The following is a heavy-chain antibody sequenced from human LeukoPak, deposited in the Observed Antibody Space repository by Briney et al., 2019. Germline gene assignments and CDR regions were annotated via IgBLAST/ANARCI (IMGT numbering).Heavy chain of an antibody. Sequence: ASVKVSCKVSGYTLTELSMHWVRQAPGKGLDWMGGFDPEDGEIIYAQKFQDRVTMTEDTSTDTAYMELSSLRSDDTAVYYCATEKDDSSGYYHFDYWGQGTLVTVSS. D-gene: IGHD3-22*01. CDR1: GYTLTELS. V-gene: IGHV1-24*01. CDR2: FDPEDGEI. J-gene: IGHJ4*02. CDR3: ATEKDDSSGYYHFDY.